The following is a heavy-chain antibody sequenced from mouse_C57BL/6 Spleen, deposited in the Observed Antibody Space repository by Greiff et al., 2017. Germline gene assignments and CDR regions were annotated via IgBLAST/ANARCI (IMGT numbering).Heavy chain of an antibody. CDR2: ISDGGSYT. CDR3: ARDHTTVVAPYWDFDV. Sequence: EVQLMESGGGLVKPGGSLKLSCAASGFTFSSYAMSWVRQTPEKRLEWVATISDGGSYTYYPDNVKGRFTISRDNAENNLYLQMSHLKSEDTAMYYCARDHTTVVAPYWDFDVWGTGTTVTVSS. V-gene: IGHV5-4*01. D-gene: IGHD1-1*01. J-gene: IGHJ1*03. CDR1: GFTFSSYA.